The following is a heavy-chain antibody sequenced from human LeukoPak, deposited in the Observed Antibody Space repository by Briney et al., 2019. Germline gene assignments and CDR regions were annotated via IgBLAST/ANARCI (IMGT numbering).Heavy chain of an antibody. J-gene: IGHJ4*02. CDR1: GFTFSGST. V-gene: IGHV3-73*01. D-gene: IGHD5-24*01. Sequence: GGSLRLSCAASGFTFSGSTIHWVRQASGKGLEWVGRISDKGKNYATAYAASVKGRFTISRDDSTNAAYLQMNSLKTEDTAVYFCTRHPSPQDLQSADYWGQGTLVTVSS. CDR3: TRHPSPQDLQSADY. CDR2: ISDKGKNYAT.